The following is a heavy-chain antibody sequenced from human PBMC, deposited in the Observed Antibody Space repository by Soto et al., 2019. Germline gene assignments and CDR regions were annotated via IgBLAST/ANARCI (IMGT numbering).Heavy chain of an antibody. CDR3: XXXXXXXXXDGFDI. CDR2: ISSSSGTI. CDR1: GFTFSSYS. V-gene: IGHV3-48*02. Sequence: EVQLVESGGGLVQPGGSLRLSCAASGFTFSSYSMNWVRQAPGKGLEWVSYISSSSGTIHFADSVKGRFTISRDNAKNSLYLQMNSLRDEDTAVXXXXXXXXXXXXDGFDIWGQGTMVTVSS. J-gene: IGHJ3*02.